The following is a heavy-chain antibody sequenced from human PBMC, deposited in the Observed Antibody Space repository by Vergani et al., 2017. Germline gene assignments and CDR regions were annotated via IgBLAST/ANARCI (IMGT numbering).Heavy chain of an antibody. CDR1: GYTFTSYA. V-gene: IGHV1-3*01. Sequence: QVQLVQSGAEVKKPGASVKVSCKASGYTFTSYAMHWVRQAPGQRLEWMGWINAGNGNTKYSQKFQGRVTITRDTSASTAYMELSSLRSEDTAVYYCARGRWIYRGFDYWGQGTLVTVSS. D-gene: IGHD4-23*01. CDR3: ARGRWIYRGFDY. CDR2: INAGNGNT. J-gene: IGHJ4*02.